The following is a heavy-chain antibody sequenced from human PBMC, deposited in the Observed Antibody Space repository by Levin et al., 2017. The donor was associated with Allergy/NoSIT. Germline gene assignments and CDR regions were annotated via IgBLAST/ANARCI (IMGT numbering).Heavy chain of an antibody. D-gene: IGHD5-12*01. Sequence: GESLKISCAASGFTFSSYGMHWVRQAPGKGLEWVAVISYDGSNKYYADSVKGRFTISRDNSKNTLYLQMNSLRAEDTAVYYCAKDSGYDYSDFDYWGQGTLVTVSS. CDR2: ISYDGSNK. V-gene: IGHV3-30*18. CDR3: AKDSGYDYSDFDY. J-gene: IGHJ4*02. CDR1: GFTFSSYG.